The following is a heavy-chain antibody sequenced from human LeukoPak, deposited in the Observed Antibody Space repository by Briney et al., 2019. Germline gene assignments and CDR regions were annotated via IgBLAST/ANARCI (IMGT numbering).Heavy chain of an antibody. Sequence: GGSLRLSCAASGFTFSTYTMHWGRQAPGKGLEWVAVISYDGSNKHYADSVKGRFTISRDNSKNTLYLQMNSLRAEDTGVYYCAREWDRSRWPAPDYWGQGTLVTVSS. CDR2: ISYDGSNK. CDR1: GFTFSTYT. J-gene: IGHJ4*02. D-gene: IGHD5-24*01. CDR3: AREWDRSRWPAPDY. V-gene: IGHV3-30-3*01.